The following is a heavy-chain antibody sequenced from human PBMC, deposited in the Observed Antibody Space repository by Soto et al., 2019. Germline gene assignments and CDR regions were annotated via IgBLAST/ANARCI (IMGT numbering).Heavy chain of an antibody. J-gene: IGHJ4*02. Sequence: SETLSLTCTVSGGSISSSSYYWGWIRQPPGKGLEWIGSIYYSGSTYYNPSLKSRVTISVDTSKNQFSLKLSSVTAADTAVYYCARLPSGYFDYWGQGTLVTVSS. V-gene: IGHV4-39*01. CDR3: ARLPSGYFDY. CDR2: IYYSGST. D-gene: IGHD3-10*01. CDR1: GGSISSSSYY.